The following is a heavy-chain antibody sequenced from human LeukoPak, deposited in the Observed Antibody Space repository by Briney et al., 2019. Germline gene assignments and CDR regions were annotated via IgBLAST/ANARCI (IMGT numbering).Heavy chain of an antibody. J-gene: IGHJ4*02. CDR3: ARGDYDILTGYPTVHDY. Sequence: GGSLRLSCAASGFTFSSYEMNWVRQAPGKGLEWVSYISSSGSTIYYADSVKGRFTISRDNAKNSLYLQMNSLRAEDTAVYYCARGDYDILTGYPTVHDYWGQGTLVTVSS. CDR1: GFTFSSYE. D-gene: IGHD3-9*01. CDR2: ISSSGSTI. V-gene: IGHV3-48*03.